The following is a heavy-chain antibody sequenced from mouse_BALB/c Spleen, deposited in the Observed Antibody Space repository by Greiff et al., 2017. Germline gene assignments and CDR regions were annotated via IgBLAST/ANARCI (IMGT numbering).Heavy chain of an antibody. CDR2: ISDGGSYT. V-gene: IGHV5-4*02. CDR3: ARSTYFDY. Sequence: VQLKESGGGLVKPGGSLKLSCAASGFTFSDYYMYWVRQTPEKRLEWVATISDGGSYTYYPDSVKGRFTISRDNAKNNLYLQMSSLKSEDTAMYYCARSTYFDYWGQGTTLTVSS. J-gene: IGHJ2*01. CDR1: GFTFSDYY. D-gene: IGHD2-1*01.